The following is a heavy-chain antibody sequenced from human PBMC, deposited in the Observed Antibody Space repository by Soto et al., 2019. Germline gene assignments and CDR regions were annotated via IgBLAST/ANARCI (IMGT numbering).Heavy chain of an antibody. J-gene: IGHJ4*02. V-gene: IGHV1-18*01. CDR2: ISTYNGNT. CDR1: GYTFNTYS. CDR3: ARVDLDFDY. Sequence: HVQLVQSGAEVRKPGASVKVSCEASGYTFNTYSISWVRQAPGQGLEWMGWISTYNGNTKYSQNLQGRGTMTTDTYTNTAYMALRSLRSDDTAVYYCARVDLDFDYWGQGTLVTVSS.